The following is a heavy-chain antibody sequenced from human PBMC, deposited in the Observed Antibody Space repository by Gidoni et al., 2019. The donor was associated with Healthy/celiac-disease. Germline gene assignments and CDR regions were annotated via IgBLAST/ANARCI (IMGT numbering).Heavy chain of an antibody. J-gene: IGHJ6*03. CDR1: GGSFSGYY. V-gene: IGHV4-34*01. Sequence: QVQLQQWGAGLLKPSETLSLTCAVYGGSFSGYYWSWIRQPPGKGLEWIGEINHSGSTNYNPSLKSRVTISVDTSKNQFSLKLSSVTAADTAVYYCARDARLGYCSSTSCYRYYYMDVWGKGTTVTVSS. CDR3: ARDARLGYCSSTSCYRYYYMDV. D-gene: IGHD2-2*01. CDR2: INHSGST.